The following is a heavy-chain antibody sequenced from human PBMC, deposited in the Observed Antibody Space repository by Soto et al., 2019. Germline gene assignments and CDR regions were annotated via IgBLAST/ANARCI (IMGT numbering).Heavy chain of an antibody. CDR2: IYFDGITT. CDR3: ARGGAMGVDY. D-gene: IGHD1-26*01. V-gene: IGHV3-74*01. Sequence: GGSLRLSCTASGFTFNTHWMHWVRQAPGKGLVWVSRIYFDGITTNYADSVKGRLTVSRDNAKNTVYLHVNTLRDEDTAVYCCARGGAMGVDYWGQGTLVTVSS. CDR1: GFTFNTHW. J-gene: IGHJ4*02.